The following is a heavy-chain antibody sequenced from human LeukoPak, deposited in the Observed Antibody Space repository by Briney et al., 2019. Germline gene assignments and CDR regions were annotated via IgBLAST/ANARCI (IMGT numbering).Heavy chain of an antibody. CDR2: IYTSGST. Sequence: SQTLSLTCTVSGGSISSGSCYWSWIRQPAGKGLEWIGRIYTSGSTNYNPSLKSRVTISVDTSKNQFSLKLSSVTAADTAVYYCARILNDYYYYYYMDVWGKGTTVTVSS. J-gene: IGHJ6*03. CDR3: ARILNDYYYYYYMDV. V-gene: IGHV4-61*02. D-gene: IGHD2-8*01. CDR1: GGSISSGSCY.